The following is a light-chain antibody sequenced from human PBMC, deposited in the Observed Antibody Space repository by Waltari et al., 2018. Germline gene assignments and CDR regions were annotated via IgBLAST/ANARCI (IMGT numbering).Light chain of an antibody. V-gene: IGLV6-57*03. Sequence: NFMLTQPHSVSESPGKTVTISCTRSSGPIASNYVQWSQQRPGSAPTTVIYEDNQRPSGVPDRFSGSIDSSSNSASLTISGLKTEDEADYYCQSYDSSNHVVFGGGTKLTVL. CDR2: EDN. CDR1: SGPIASNY. CDR3: QSYDSSNHVV. J-gene: IGLJ2*01.